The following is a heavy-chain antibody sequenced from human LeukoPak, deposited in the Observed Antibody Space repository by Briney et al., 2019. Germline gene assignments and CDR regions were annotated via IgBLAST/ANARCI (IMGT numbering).Heavy chain of an antibody. CDR3: AKQGGYYDSSGFWEEYYFDY. CDR1: GFTFSSYG. J-gene: IGHJ4*02. CDR2: ISYDGSNK. Sequence: GRSPRLSCAASGFTFSSYGMHWVHQAPGKGLEWGAVISYDGSNKYYADSVKGRFTISRDNSKNTLYLQMNSLRAEDTAVYYCAKQGGYYDSSGFWEEYYFDYWGQGTLVTVSS. V-gene: IGHV3-30*18. D-gene: IGHD3-22*01.